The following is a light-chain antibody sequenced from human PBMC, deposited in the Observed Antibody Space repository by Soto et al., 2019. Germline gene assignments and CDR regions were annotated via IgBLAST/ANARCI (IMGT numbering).Light chain of an antibody. V-gene: IGLV1-40*01. Sequence: QSVLTQPLSMAGVPGQRVTISCTGSNSNIGAGYDVHWYQQLPGTAPKLLIYLNSNRPSGVPDRFAGSRSGTSASLAITGRQAEDEADYYCQSYVRSVSGALFGGGTKLTVL. CDR2: LNS. J-gene: IGLJ2*01. CDR3: QSYVRSVSGAL. CDR1: NSNIGAGYD.